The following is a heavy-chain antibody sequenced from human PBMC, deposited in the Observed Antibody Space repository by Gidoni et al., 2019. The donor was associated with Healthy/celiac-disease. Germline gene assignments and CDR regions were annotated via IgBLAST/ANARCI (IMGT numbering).Heavy chain of an antibody. CDR1: GFTLSSYG. Sequence: QVQLVEPGGGVVQPGRSLRLSCAASGFTLSSYGMPWVRQAPGKGLEWVAVISHDGSNKYYADSVKGRFTIYRDKSKNTLYLQMNSLRAEDTAVYYCAKPDYGGNSGLSDAFDIWGQGTMVTVSS. D-gene: IGHD4-17*01. CDR3: AKPDYGGNSGLSDAFDI. J-gene: IGHJ3*02. V-gene: IGHV3-30*18. CDR2: ISHDGSNK.